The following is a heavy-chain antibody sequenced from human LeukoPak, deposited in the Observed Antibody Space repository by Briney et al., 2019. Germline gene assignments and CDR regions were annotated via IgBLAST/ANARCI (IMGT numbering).Heavy chain of an antibody. CDR1: EFTFNNYS. J-gene: IGHJ4*02. V-gene: IGHV3-21*01. Sequence: AGGSLRLSCTASEFTFNNYSMSWFRQAPGKGLEWVASISGSSTYIYYADSLKGRFSISRDNAKNALFLQMNSLRAEDTAVYYCARVYCSGGACYSAFQYWGQGTLVTVSS. CDR2: ISGSSTYI. D-gene: IGHD2-15*01. CDR3: ARVYCSGGACYSAFQY.